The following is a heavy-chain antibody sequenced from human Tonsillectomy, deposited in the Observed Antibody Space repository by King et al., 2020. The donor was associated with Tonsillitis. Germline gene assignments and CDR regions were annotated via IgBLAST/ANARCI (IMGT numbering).Heavy chain of an antibody. CDR3: ARLPWDTAMVRFDY. J-gene: IGHJ4*02. CDR2: ISSSSSYT. CDR1: GFTFSDYY. D-gene: IGHD5-18*01. Sequence: VQLVESGGGLVKPGGSLRLSCAASGFTFSDYYMSWIHQAPGKGLEWVSYISSSSSYTNYADSVKGRVTLSRDDAKSSLYLQMNILGAEDTAVYYCARLPWDTAMVRFDYWGQGTLVTVSS. V-gene: IGHV3-11*06.